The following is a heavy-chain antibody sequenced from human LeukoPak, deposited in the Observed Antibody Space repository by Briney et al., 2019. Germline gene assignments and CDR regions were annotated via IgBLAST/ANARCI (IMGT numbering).Heavy chain of an antibody. D-gene: IGHD6-6*01. CDR1: GFTFSSYA. CDR3: AKDHLEYSSSSWGFGFDY. CDR2: ISGSGGST. V-gene: IGHV3-23*01. Sequence: GGSLRLSCAASGFTFSSYAMSWVRQAPGKGLEWVSAISGSGGSTYYADSVKGRFTISRDNSKNTLYLQMNSLRAEDTAVYYCAKDHLEYSSSSWGFGFDYWGQGTLVTVSS. J-gene: IGHJ4*02.